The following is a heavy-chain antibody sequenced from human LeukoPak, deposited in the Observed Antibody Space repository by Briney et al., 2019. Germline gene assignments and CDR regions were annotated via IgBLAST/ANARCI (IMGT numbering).Heavy chain of an antibody. D-gene: IGHD6-13*01. Sequence: GGSLRLSCAASGFTFSNYDMGWVRQAPGEGLEWVSSISGSGSSTYYADSVKGRFTISRDNPKNAQYLQMSSLRAEDTAVYYCAKAIAATGRWWIFDYWGQGTLVTVSS. CDR2: ISGSGSST. V-gene: IGHV3-23*01. J-gene: IGHJ4*02. CDR3: AKAIAATGRWWIFDY. CDR1: GFTFSNYD.